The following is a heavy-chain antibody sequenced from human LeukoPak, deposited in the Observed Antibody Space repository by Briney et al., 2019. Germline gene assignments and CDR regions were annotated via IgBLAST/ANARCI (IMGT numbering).Heavy chain of an antibody. CDR1: GYTFTGYY. Sequence: GASVKVSCKASGYTFTGYYMHWVRQAPGQGLEWMGRINPNSGGTNYAQKFQGRVTVTRDTSISTAYMELSRLRSDDTAVYYCARDPPRYSSTLIGRNWGQGTLVTVSS. CDR2: INPNSGGT. D-gene: IGHD6-13*01. V-gene: IGHV1-2*02. CDR3: ARDPPRYSSTLIGRN. J-gene: IGHJ4*02.